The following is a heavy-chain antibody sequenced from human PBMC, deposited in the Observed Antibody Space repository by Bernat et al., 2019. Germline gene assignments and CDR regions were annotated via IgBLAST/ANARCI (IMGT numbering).Heavy chain of an antibody. J-gene: IGHJ6*02. Sequence: EVQLVESAGGLIQPGGSLRLSCAASGFTFSSYSMNWVRQAPGKGLEWVSSISSSSSYIYYADSVKGRFTISRDNAKNSLYLQMNSLRAEDTAVYYWAGDRFAVAGYPMDVWGQGTTVTVSS. CDR1: GFTFSSYS. CDR2: ISSSSSYI. CDR3: AGDRFAVAGYPMDV. D-gene: IGHD6-19*01. V-gene: IGHV3-21*01.